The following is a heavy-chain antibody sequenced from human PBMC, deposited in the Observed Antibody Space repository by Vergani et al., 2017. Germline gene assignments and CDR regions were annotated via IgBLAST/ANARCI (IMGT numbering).Heavy chain of an antibody. CDR3: ARDLAGSDYYYMDV. CDR2: IRYDGSNK. D-gene: IGHD3-10*01. J-gene: IGHJ6*03. V-gene: IGHV3-30*02. Sequence: QVQLVESGGGVVQPGRSLRLSCAASGFTFSTYGMHWVRQAPGKGLEWVSFIRYDGSNKYYADSVKGRFTISRDNSKNTLYLQMNSLRAEDTAVYYCARDLAGSDYYYMDVWGKGTTVTVSS. CDR1: GFTFSTYG.